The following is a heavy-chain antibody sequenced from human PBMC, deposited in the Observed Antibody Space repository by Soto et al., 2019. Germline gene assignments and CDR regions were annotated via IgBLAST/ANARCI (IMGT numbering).Heavy chain of an antibody. J-gene: IGHJ5*02. D-gene: IGHD3-3*01. V-gene: IGHV4-31*03. Sequence: PSETLSLTCTVSGGSISSGGYYWSWIRQHPGKGLEWIGYIYYSGSTYYNPSLKSRVTISVDTSKNQFSLKLSSVTAADTAVYYCARALFRSGPNWFDPWGQGTLVTVSS. CDR1: GGSISSGGYY. CDR2: IYYSGST. CDR3: ARALFRSGPNWFDP.